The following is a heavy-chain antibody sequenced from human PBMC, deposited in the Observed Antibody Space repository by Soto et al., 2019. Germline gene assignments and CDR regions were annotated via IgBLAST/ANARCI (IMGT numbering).Heavy chain of an antibody. V-gene: IGHV1-46*01. CDR2: INPSGGST. D-gene: IGHD1-26*01. J-gene: IGHJ6*02. CDR3: ARSYMHYYYGMDV. Sequence: ASVKVSCKTSGYTFTSYYMHWVRQAPGQGLEWMGIINPSGGSTSYAQKFQGRVTMTRDTSTSTVYMELSSLRSEDTAVYYCARSYMHYYYGMDVWGQGTTVTVSS. CDR1: GYTFTSYY.